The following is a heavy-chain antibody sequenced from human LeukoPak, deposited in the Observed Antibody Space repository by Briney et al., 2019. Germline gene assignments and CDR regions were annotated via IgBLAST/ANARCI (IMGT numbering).Heavy chain of an antibody. D-gene: IGHD6-6*01. Sequence: GGSLRLSCAASGFTFRSYGMHWVRQAPGKGLEWVAVIWYDGSNKYYADSVKGRFTISRDNSKNTLYLQMNSLRAEDTAVYYCAKLGYSSSPEDYWGQGTLVTVSS. CDR2: IWYDGSNK. CDR1: GFTFRSYG. V-gene: IGHV3-33*06. CDR3: AKLGYSSSPEDY. J-gene: IGHJ4*02.